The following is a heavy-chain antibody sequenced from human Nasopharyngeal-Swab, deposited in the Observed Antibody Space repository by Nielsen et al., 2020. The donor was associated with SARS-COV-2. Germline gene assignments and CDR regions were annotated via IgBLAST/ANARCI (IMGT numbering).Heavy chain of an antibody. D-gene: IGHD1/OR15-1a*01. CDR2: INSDGSTT. V-gene: IGHV3-74*01. Sequence: GGSLRLSCAASGFTFSSSWMHWVRQAPGKGLVGVSRINSDGSTTIYADSVKGRFTISRDNAKNTLYLQMNSLRAEDTAVYYCARDYWNKPDYWGQGILVTVSS. J-gene: IGHJ4*02. CDR3: ARDYWNKPDY. CDR1: GFTFSSSW.